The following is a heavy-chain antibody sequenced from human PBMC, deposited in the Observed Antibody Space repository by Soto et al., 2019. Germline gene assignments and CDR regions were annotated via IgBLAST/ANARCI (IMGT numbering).Heavy chain of an antibody. J-gene: IGHJ3*02. CDR1: GFTFGDYA. D-gene: IGHD3-16*01. Sequence: PGGSLRLSCTASGFTFGDYAMSWFRQAPGKGLEWVGFIRSKAYGGTTEYAASVKGRFTISRDDSKSIAYLQMNSLKTEDTAVYYCTRGLLKDYDYILPLHAFAIWGQGTMVTVSS. CDR3: TRGLLKDYDYILPLHAFAI. CDR2: IRSKAYGGTT. V-gene: IGHV3-49*03.